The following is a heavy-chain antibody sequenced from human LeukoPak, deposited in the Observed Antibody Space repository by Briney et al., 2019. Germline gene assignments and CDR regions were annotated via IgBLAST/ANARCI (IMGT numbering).Heavy chain of an antibody. V-gene: IGHV1-2*02. CDR2: INPNSGGT. D-gene: IGHD1-26*01. CDR3: AKDGKRATPFDY. CDR1: GYTFTGYY. J-gene: IGHJ4*02. Sequence: GASVKVSCKASGYTFTGYYMHWVRQAPGQGLEWMGWINPNSGGTNYAQKFQGRVTMTRDTSISTAYMELSSLRSDDTAVYFCAKDGKRATPFDYWGQGTLVTVSS.